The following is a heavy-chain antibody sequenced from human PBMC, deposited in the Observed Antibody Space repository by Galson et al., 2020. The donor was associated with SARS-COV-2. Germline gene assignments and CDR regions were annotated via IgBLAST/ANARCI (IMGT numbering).Heavy chain of an antibody. Sequence: ASVKVSCKASGYTFTGYYMHWVRQAPGQGLEWMGWINPNSGGTNYAQKFQGRVTMTRDTSISTAYMDLSRLRSDDTAVYYCASARGYYGSGSYYTFDYWGQGTLVTVSS. D-gene: IGHD3-10*01. V-gene: IGHV1-2*02. J-gene: IGHJ4*02. CDR2: INPNSGGT. CDR1: GYTFTGYY. CDR3: ASARGYYGSGSYYTFDY.